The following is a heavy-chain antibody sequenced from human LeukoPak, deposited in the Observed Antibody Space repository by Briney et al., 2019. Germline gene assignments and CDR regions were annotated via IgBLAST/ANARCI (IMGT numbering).Heavy chain of an antibody. CDR3: AREKDPKNNWFDP. Sequence: RGSLRLSCAASGFTVSSNYMSWVRQAPGKGLEWVSVIYSGGSTYYADSVKGRFTISRDNSKNTLYLQMNSLRAEDTAVYYCAREKDPKNNWFDPWGQGTLVTVSS. J-gene: IGHJ5*02. CDR1: GFTVSSNY. CDR2: IYSGGST. V-gene: IGHV3-66*02.